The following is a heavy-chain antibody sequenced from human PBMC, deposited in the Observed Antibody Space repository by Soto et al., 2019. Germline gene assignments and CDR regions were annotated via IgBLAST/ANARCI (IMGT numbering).Heavy chain of an antibody. J-gene: IGHJ5*01. CDR3: VRDQKYFRVNGNWFDS. CDR1: GYTSADCG. CDR2: VSGNNGAS. Sequence: VASVKVSCKASGYTSADCGISWVRQAPGQGLEWMGWVSGNNGASNPAPKVQGRITMTLDTSTGVSYMALRSLRSDDTAIYYCVRDQKYFRVNGNWFDSWGQGTLVTVSS. V-gene: IGHV1-18*04. D-gene: IGHD2-2*01.